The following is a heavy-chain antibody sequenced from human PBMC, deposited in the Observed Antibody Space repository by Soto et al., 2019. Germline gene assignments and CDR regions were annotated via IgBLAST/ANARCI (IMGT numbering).Heavy chain of an antibody. CDR3: ARGKYERHYYDSSGYWNWFDP. CDR1: GGTFSSYA. D-gene: IGHD3-22*01. J-gene: IGHJ5*02. CDR2: IIPIFGTA. Sequence: SVKVSCKASGGTFSSYAISWVRQAPGQGLEWMGGIIPIFGTANYAQKFQGRVTITADESTSTAYMELSSLRSADTAVYYCARGKYERHYYDSSGYWNWFDPWGQGTLVTVSS. V-gene: IGHV1-69*13.